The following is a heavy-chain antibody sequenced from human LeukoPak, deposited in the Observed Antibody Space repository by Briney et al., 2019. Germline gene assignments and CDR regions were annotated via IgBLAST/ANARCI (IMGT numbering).Heavy chain of an antibody. CDR1: GGSFSGYY. CDR3: ATRTIIAVVEICNWFDP. J-gene: IGHJ5*02. D-gene: IGHD6-19*01. Sequence: SETLSLTCAVYGGSFSGYYWSWIRQPPGKGLEWIGEINHSGSTNYNPSLKSRVTISVDTSKNQFSLKLSSVTAADTAVYYCATRTIIAVVEICNWFDPWGQGTLVTVSS. CDR2: INHSGST. V-gene: IGHV4-34*01.